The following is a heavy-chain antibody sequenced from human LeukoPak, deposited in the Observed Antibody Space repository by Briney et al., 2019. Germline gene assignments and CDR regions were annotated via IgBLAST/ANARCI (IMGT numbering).Heavy chain of an antibody. CDR3: VRGADYHILTGYMDV. J-gene: IGHJ6*03. D-gene: IGHD3-9*01. CDR1: GFTFSSYS. V-gene: IGHV3-48*04. CDR2: ISSSSSTI. Sequence: PGGSLRLSCAASGFTFSSYSMNWVRQAPGKGLEWVSYISSSSSTIYYADSVKGRFTISRANAKNSLYLQMNSPRAEDTAVYYCVRGADYHILTGYMDVWGKGTTVTVSS.